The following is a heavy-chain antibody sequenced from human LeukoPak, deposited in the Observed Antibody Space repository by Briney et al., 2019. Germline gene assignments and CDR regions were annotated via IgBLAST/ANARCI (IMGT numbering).Heavy chain of an antibody. CDR3: ARQYYYGSGSYYRYYYYYYMDV. D-gene: IGHD3-10*01. J-gene: IGHJ6*03. CDR1: GDIFTSYW. Sequence: GESLKISCKGSGDIFTSYWIGWVRQMPGKGLEWMGIIYPGDSDTRYSPSFQGQVTISADKSISTAYLQWSSLKASDTAMYYCARQYYYGSGSYYRYYYYYYMDVWGKGTTVTVSS. CDR2: IYPGDSDT. V-gene: IGHV5-51*01.